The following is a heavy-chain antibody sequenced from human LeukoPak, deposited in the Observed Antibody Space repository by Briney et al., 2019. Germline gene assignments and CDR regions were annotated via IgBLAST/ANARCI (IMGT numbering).Heavy chain of an antibody. CDR2: VYISGST. V-gene: IGHV4-4*09. J-gene: IGHJ5*02. CDR3: ARARGSQWLIPDNWFDP. CDR1: GGSISSHY. Sequence: PSGTLSLTCTVSGGSISSHYWSWIRQPPGKGLEWIGYVYISGSTNYNPSLRSRVTIALDTSKRQFSLKLSSVTAADTAVYYCARARGSQWLIPDNWFDPWGQGTLVTVSS. D-gene: IGHD6-19*01.